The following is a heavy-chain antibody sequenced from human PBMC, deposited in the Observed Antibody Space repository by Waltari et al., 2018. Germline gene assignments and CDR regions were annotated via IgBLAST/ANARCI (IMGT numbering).Heavy chain of an antibody. J-gene: IGHJ3*02. D-gene: IGHD1-26*01. V-gene: IGHV1-2*06. Sequence: QVQLVQSGAEVKKPGASVKVSCKASGHTFTGYYMHWVRKAPGQGLEWMGRINPNSGGTNYAQKFQGRVTMTRDTSISTAYMELSRLRSDDTAVYYCARITSRCMAHPACPSYFDIWGQGTMVTVSS. CDR3: ARITSRCMAHPACPSYFDI. CDR1: GHTFTGYY. CDR2: INPNSGGT.